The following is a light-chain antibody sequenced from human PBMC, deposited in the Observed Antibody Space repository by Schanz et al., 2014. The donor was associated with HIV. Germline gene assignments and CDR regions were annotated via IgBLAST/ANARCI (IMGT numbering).Light chain of an antibody. J-gene: IGLJ2*01. Sequence: QSVLTQPPSVSGAPGQRVTISCSGSSSSIKTNTVNWFQQLPGTGPKLLIYATYNRPSGVPDRFSGSNSGHTATLTISRVEVGDEADYYCQIWDRSRDVVFGGGTKLTVL. CDR3: QIWDRSRDVV. CDR2: ATY. V-gene: IGLV1-44*01. CDR1: SSSIKTNT.